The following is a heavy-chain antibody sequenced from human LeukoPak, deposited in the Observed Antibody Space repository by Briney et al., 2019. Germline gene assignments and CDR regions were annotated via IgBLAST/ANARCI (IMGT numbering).Heavy chain of an antibody. CDR1: GYTFSSYD. D-gene: IGHD3-10*01. CDR2: MNPNSGNT. V-gene: IGHV1-8*02. Sequence: ASVKVSCKASGYTFSSYDINWVRQATGQGLEWMGRMNPNSGNTNYAQKFQGRVTMTRSTSTSTAYLELSSLRSDDTAVYYCARGGWVNDDSGALFGMDVGGQGTTGTVSS. CDR3: ARGGWVNDDSGALFGMDV. J-gene: IGHJ6*02.